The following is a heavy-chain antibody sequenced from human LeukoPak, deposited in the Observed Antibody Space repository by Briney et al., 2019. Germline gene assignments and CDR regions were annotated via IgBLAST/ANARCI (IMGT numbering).Heavy chain of an antibody. CDR2: IYYSGST. V-gene: IGHV4-61*01. Sequence: PSETLSLTCTVSGGSVSSGSYYWRWIRQPPGKGLEWIGYIYYSGSTNYNPSLKSRVTISVDTSKNQFSLKLSSVTAADTAVYYCARDSYGMDVWGKGTTVTVSS. CDR1: GGSVSSGSYY. J-gene: IGHJ6*04. CDR3: ARDSYGMDV.